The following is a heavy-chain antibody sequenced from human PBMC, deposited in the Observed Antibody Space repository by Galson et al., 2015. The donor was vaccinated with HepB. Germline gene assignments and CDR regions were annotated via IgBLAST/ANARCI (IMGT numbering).Heavy chain of an antibody. V-gene: IGHV3-30*04. CDR2: ISYDGSNK. D-gene: IGHD3-22*01. J-gene: IGHJ4*02. CDR1: GFTFSSYA. Sequence: SLRLSCAASGFTFSSYAMHWVRQAPGKGLEWVAVISYDGSNKYYADSVKGRFTISRDNSKNTLYLQMNSLRAEDTAVYYCARSDLYYYDSSGYYQGDYWGQGTLVTVSS. CDR3: ARSDLYYYDSSGYYQGDY.